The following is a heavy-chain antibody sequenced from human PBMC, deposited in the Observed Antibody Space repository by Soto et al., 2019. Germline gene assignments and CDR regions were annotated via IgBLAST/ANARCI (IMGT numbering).Heavy chain of an antibody. V-gene: IGHV3-21*01. Sequence: EVQLVESGGGLVKPGGSLRLSCAASGFTFSSYSMNWVRQAPGKGLEWVSSISSSSSYIYYADSVKGRFTISRDNAKNSRDLQMKGLRAEDTAVYYCARGVEAAGGCPGFAPWGQGTLVTVSS. D-gene: IGHD6-13*01. CDR2: ISSSSSYI. CDR3: ARGVEAAGGCPGFAP. CDR1: GFTFSSYS. J-gene: IGHJ5*02.